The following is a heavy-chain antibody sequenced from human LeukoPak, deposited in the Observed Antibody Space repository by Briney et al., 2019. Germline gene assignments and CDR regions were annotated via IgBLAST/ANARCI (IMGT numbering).Heavy chain of an antibody. CDR1: GGSISSYY. CDR2: IYTSGST. D-gene: IGHD2-2*01. Sequence: PSETLSLTCIVSGGSISSYYWSWIRQPAGKGLEWIGRIYTSGSTNYNPSLKSRVTMSVDTSKNQFSLKLSSVTAADTAVYYCARSKVPAARSWFDPWGQGTLVTVSS. J-gene: IGHJ5*02. V-gene: IGHV4-4*07. CDR3: ARSKVPAARSWFDP.